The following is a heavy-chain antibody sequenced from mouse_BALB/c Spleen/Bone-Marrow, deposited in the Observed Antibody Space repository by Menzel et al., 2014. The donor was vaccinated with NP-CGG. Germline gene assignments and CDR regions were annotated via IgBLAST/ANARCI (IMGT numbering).Heavy chain of an antibody. D-gene: IGHD2-10*01. Sequence: EVKLQESGAELVKPGASVKSSCTASGFNIKDTYMHWVKQRPEQGLEWIGRIDPANGNTKYDPKFQGKATITADTSSNTAYLQLSSLTSEDTAVYFCARAYYGNYPYAMDYWGQGTSVTVSS. CDR1: GFNIKDTY. V-gene: IGHV14-3*02. J-gene: IGHJ4*01. CDR3: ARAYYGNYPYAMDY. CDR2: IDPANGNT.